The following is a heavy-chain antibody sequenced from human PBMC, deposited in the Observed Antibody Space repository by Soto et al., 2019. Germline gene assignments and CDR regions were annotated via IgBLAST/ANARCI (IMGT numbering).Heavy chain of an antibody. J-gene: IGHJ4*02. V-gene: IGHV3-23*01. CDR2: ISGSGGST. CDR3: ANERAYYYDSSGYFDY. Sequence: GGSLRLSCAASGFTFSSYAMSWVRQAPGKGLEWVSAISGSGGSTYYADSVKGRFTISRDNSKNTLYLQMNSLRAEDTAVYYCANERAYYYDSSGYFDYWGQGTLVTVSS. CDR1: GFTFSSYA. D-gene: IGHD3-22*01.